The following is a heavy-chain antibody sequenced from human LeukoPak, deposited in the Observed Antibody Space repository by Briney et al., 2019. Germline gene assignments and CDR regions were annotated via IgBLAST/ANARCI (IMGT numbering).Heavy chain of an antibody. CDR3: ARGGCSGGSCYIGYYYYYYMDV. D-gene: IGHD2-15*01. J-gene: IGHJ6*03. V-gene: IGHV1-18*01. CDR2: ISAYNGNT. Sequence: ASVKVSCKASGYTCTSYGISWVRQAPGQGLEWMGWISAYNGNTNYAQKLQGRVTMTTDTSTSTAYMELRSLRSDDTAVYYCARGGCSGGSCYIGYYYYYYMDVWGKGTTVTVSS. CDR1: GYTCTSYG.